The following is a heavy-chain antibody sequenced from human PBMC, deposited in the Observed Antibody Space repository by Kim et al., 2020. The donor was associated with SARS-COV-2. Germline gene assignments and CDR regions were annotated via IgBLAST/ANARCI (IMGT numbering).Heavy chain of an antibody. D-gene: IGHD2-8*02. CDR3: AKSARGDYTGFRY. Sequence: GGSLRLSCAASGFTFGSYPMSWVRQAPGKGLEWISSISGSGGITYYAESVKGRFYISRDNSKNTVFLQGSSLRAEDTALYYCAKSARGDYTGFRYLGPGTLLTVSS. J-gene: IGHJ1*01. V-gene: IGHV3-23*01. CDR1: GFTFGSYP. CDR2: ISGSGGIT.